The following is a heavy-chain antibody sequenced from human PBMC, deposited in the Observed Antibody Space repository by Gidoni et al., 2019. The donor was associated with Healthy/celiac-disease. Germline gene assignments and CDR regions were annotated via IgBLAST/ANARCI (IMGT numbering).Heavy chain of an antibody. Sequence: QVQPQQWGAGLLKPSETLSLTCAVYGGSFSVYYWGRLHQPPGKGLEWIGETNHSGSTNYNPSLKSLITISVDTSKKQFFLKLSSVTAADTAVYCCARSAGVGYSSGWYGQSLDYWGQGTLVTVSS. CDR1: GGSFSVYY. D-gene: IGHD6-19*01. J-gene: IGHJ4*02. CDR2: TNHSGST. CDR3: ARSAGVGYSSGWYGQSLDY. V-gene: IGHV4-34*01.